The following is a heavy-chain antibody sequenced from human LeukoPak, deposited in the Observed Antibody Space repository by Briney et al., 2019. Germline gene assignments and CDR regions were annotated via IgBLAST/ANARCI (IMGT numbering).Heavy chain of an antibody. J-gene: IGHJ4*02. CDR3: AKARPGIAAPLDY. CDR2: ISWDGGSA. D-gene: IGHD6-13*01. V-gene: IGHV3-43D*04. CDR1: GFNFDASGMQFDDYA. Sequence: PGGSLRLSCAASGFNFDASGMQFDDYAMHWVRQAPGKGLEWVSLISWDGGSAYYADSVKGRFTISRDNSKNSLYLQMNSLRAEDTALYYCAKARPGIAAPLDYWGQGTLVTVSS.